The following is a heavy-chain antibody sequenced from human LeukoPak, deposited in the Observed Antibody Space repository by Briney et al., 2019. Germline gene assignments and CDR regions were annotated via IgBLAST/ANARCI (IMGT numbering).Heavy chain of an antibody. J-gene: IGHJ4*02. CDR3: ARGGSDCYTTSCQRNFDY. CDR1: GYTFTDYY. CDR2: INPHGTGT. Sequence: ASVKVSCKASGYTFTDYYFHWVRQAPGQGLEWLGWINPHGTGTTYAQKFRGRVTMTRDTSMNTVYLELSGLGADDTAVYYCARGGSDCYTTSCQRNFDYWGQGTLVTVSP. V-gene: IGHV1-2*02. D-gene: IGHD2-2*01.